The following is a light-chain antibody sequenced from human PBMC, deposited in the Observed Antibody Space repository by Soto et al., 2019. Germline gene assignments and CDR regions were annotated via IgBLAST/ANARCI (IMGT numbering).Light chain of an antibody. V-gene: IGKV1-39*01. J-gene: IGKJ2*01. CDR2: TAS. CDR1: RSVSTY. Sequence: DIQMTQSPSSLSASVGYRVTITCRASRSVSTYLNWYQQKPGKAPNLLIYTASSLQSGVPSRFSGTGSGTDFTLTISSLQPEDFATYYCKQGYSMPYTFGQGTKLEI. CDR3: KQGYSMPYT.